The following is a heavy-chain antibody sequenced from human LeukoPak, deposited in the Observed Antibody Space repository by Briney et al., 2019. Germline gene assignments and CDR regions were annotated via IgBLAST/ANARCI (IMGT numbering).Heavy chain of an antibody. CDR3: ARHGGYSYAADY. V-gene: IGHV4-39*01. D-gene: IGHD5-18*01. CDR2: IYYSGST. Sequence: SETLSLTCTVSGGSISSSSYYWGWIRQPPGKGLEWIGSIYYSGSTYYNPSLKSRVTISVDTSKNQFSLKLSSVTAADTAVYYCARHGGYSYAADYWGQGTLVTVSS. J-gene: IGHJ4*02. CDR1: GGSISSSSYY.